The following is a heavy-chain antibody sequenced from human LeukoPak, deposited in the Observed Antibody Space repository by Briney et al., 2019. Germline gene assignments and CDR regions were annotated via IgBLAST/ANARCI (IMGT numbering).Heavy chain of an antibody. J-gene: IGHJ4*02. CDR2: IYYSGST. CDR1: GGSISSSSYY. D-gene: IGHD3-10*01. V-gene: IGHV4-39*07. Sequence: SETLSLTCTVSGGSISSSSYYWGWIRQPPGKGLEWIGSIYYSGSTYYNPSLKSRVTISVDTSKNQFSLKLSSVTAADAAVYYCARVRDHYYGSGSYRDWGQGTLVTVSS. CDR3: ARVRDHYYGSGSYRD.